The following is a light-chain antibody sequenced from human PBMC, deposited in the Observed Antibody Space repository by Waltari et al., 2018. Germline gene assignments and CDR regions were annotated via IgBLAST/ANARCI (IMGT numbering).Light chain of an antibody. Sequence: EIGLTQSPGTRSLSPGERATLSCRASQSVSSSYLAWYQQKPGQAPRPLIYRASSRATGIPDRFSGSGSGTDFTLTISRLEPEDLAVYYCQQDGSSPLTFGGVTKVEIK. CDR2: RAS. J-gene: IGKJ4*01. V-gene: IGKV3-20*01. CDR1: QSVSSSY. CDR3: QQDGSSPLT.